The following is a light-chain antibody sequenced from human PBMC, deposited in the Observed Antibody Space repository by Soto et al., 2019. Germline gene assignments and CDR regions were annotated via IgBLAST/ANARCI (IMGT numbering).Light chain of an antibody. Sequence: IQLTQSPSSLSASVGDRVTITCRASQGISSYLDWYQQKPGKAPKLLIYAASTLQSGVPSRFSGSGSGTDFTLTISSLQPEDFATYYCQQLNSYTLTFGGGTKVEIK. CDR1: QGISSY. CDR2: AAS. CDR3: QQLNSYTLT. V-gene: IGKV1-9*01. J-gene: IGKJ4*01.